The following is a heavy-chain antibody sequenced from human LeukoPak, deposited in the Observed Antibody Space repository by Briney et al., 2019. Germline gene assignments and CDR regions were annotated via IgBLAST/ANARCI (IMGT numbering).Heavy chain of an antibody. D-gene: IGHD1-26*01. CDR1: GYTFTSYG. CDR2: ISAYNGNT. Sequence: ASVKASCKASGYTFTSYGISWVRRAPGQGLEWMGWISAYNGNTNYTRKLQGRVTMTTDTSTSTAYMELRSLRSDDTAVYYCARVSGGSYCLDYWGQGTLVTVSS. V-gene: IGHV1-18*01. CDR3: ARVSGGSYCLDY. J-gene: IGHJ4*02.